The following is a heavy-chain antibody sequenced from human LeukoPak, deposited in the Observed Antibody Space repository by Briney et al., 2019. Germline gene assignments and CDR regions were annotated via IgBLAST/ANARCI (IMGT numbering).Heavy chain of an antibody. Sequence: ASVKVSCKASGYTFTSYDINWVRQATGQGLEWMGWMNPNSGNTGYAQKFQGRVTITRNTSISTAYMELSSLRSEDTAVYYWARGLYDFWSGYYTRAGFDPWGQGTLVTVSS. V-gene: IGHV1-8*03. D-gene: IGHD3-3*01. CDR2: MNPNSGNT. CDR3: ARGLYDFWSGYYTRAGFDP. J-gene: IGHJ5*02. CDR1: GYTFTSYD.